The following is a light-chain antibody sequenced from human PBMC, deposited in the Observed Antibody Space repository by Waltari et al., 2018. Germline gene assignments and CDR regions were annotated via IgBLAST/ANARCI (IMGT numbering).Light chain of an antibody. CDR2: EDT. J-gene: IGLJ1*01. V-gene: IGLV2-23*01. CDR1: TSDVWTYNL. Sequence: QSALTQPASVSGSPGQSITISCTGTTSDVWTYNLVSWYQQHPGKAPKLIIFEDTKRPSGVSTRFFASKSGNTASLTISGLQADDEADYHCCSYVSNTYVFGTGTKVTVL. CDR3: CSYVSNTYV.